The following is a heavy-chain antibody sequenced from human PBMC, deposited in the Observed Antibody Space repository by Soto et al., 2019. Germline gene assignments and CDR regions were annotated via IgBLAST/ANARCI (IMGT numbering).Heavy chain of an antibody. J-gene: IGHJ4*02. CDR3: ARDPRTYDSSSFRYFDY. CDR2: ISAYNGDT. V-gene: IGHV1-18*01. Sequence: ASVKVSCKASGYTFTSYGISWVRQAPGQGLEWMGWISAYNGDTNYAQKFQGRVTMTTDTSTSTAYMELRSLRSDDTAVYYCARDPRTYDSSSFRYFDYWGQGTLVTVSS. CDR1: GYTFTSYG. D-gene: IGHD3-22*01.